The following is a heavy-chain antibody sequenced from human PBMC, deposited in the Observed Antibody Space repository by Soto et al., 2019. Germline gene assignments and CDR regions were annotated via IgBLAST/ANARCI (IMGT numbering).Heavy chain of an antibody. V-gene: IGHV3-13*01. CDR2: IGTAGDT. Sequence: GGSLRLSCAASGFTFSSYDMHWVRQATGKGLEWVSAIGTAGDTYYPGSVKGRFTISRENAKNSLYLQMNSLRAGDTAAYYCARDTYGSGSYSHGMDVWGQGTTVTVSS. CDR3: ARDTYGSGSYSHGMDV. J-gene: IGHJ6*02. CDR1: GFTFSSYD. D-gene: IGHD3-10*01.